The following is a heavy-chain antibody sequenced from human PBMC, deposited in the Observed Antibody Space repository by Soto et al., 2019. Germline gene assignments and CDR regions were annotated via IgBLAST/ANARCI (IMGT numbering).Heavy chain of an antibody. CDR2: IYYSGST. CDR1: GGSISSSSYY. D-gene: IGHD3-10*01. Sequence: SETLSLTCTVSGGSISSSSYYWGWIRQPPGKGLEWIGSIYYSGSTYYNPSLESRVTISVDTSKNQFSLKLSSVTAADTAVYYCARIAYYGSGSYYNVIRSGYYYYMDVWGKGTTVTVSS. V-gene: IGHV4-39*01. J-gene: IGHJ6*03. CDR3: ARIAYYGSGSYYNVIRSGYYYYMDV.